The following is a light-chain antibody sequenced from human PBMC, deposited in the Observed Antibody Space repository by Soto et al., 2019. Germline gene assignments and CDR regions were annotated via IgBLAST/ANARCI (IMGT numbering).Light chain of an antibody. CDR3: GSYTGSIYV. CDR1: SSDVGTYNS. CDR2: EVS. V-gene: IGLV2-11*01. Sequence: QSALTQPRSVSGSPGQSVTISCTGTSSDVGTYNSVSWYQQHPGKAPKLMIYEVSNRPSGVSSRFSGSKSGNTASLTISGLQAEDEADYYCGSYTGSIYVFGTGTKVTVL. J-gene: IGLJ1*01.